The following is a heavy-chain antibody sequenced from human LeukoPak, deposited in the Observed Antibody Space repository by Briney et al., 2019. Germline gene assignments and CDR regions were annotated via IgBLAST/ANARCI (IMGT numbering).Heavy chain of an antibody. CDR2: ISSSSSYI. CDR3: ARDGITMVRGVIKV. V-gene: IGHV3-21*01. CDR1: GFTFSSYS. Sequence: GGSLRLSCAASGFTFSSYSMNWVRQAPGKGLEWVSSISSSSSYIYYADSVKGRFTISRDNAKNSLYLQMNSLRAEDTAVYYCARDGITMVRGVIKVWSQGTLVAVSS. D-gene: IGHD3-10*01. J-gene: IGHJ4*02.